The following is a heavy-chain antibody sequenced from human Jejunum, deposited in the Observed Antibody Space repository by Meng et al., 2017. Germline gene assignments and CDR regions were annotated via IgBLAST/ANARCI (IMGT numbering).Heavy chain of an antibody. D-gene: IGHD5-24*01. CDR1: GYTFSYYA. CDR2: INANSGNT. J-gene: IGHJ6*02. Sequence: ASVKVSCKASGYTFSYYAMLWVRQAPAQRPEWMGWINANSGNTKYSRNLQGRVTITRDTSTNTVYMELRSLRSEDTAIYYCARVEGDGYNYSFYYYGMDVWGQGTTVTVSS. CDR3: ARVEGDGYNYSFYYYGMDV. V-gene: IGHV1-3*01.